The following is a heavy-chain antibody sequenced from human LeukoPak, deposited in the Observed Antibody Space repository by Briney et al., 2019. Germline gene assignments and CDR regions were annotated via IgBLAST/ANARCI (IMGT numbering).Heavy chain of an antibody. CDR1: GFTFSSYE. Sequence: GGSLRLSCATSGFTFSSYEMNWVRQAPGKGLEWVSYISSSGSTIYYADPVKGRFTISRDNAKNSLYLQMNSLRAEDTAVYYCAIPFHSSGWYYFDYWGQGTLVTVSS. CDR2: ISSSGSTI. CDR3: AIPFHSSGWYYFDY. V-gene: IGHV3-48*03. J-gene: IGHJ4*02. D-gene: IGHD6-19*01.